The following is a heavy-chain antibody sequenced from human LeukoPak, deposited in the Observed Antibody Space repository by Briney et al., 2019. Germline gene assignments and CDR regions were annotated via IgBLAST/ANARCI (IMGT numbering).Heavy chain of an antibody. Sequence: SGTLSLTCAVSGGSISSSNWWGWVRQPPGKGLEWIGEIYHSGSTTYNPSLKSRVTISVDKSKNQFSLKLSSVTAADTAVYYCARGAYDILTGYYANWFDPWGQGTLVTVSS. V-gene: IGHV4-4*02. CDR2: IYHSGST. D-gene: IGHD3-9*01. CDR1: GGSISSSNW. CDR3: ARGAYDILTGYYANWFDP. J-gene: IGHJ5*02.